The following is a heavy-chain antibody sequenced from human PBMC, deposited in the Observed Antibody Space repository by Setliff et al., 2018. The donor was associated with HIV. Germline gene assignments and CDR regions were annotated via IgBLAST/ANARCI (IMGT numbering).Heavy chain of an antibody. CDR2: IMPIFGSA. J-gene: IGHJ4*02. V-gene: IGHV1-69*13. CDR3: ARGVDGNYRKFFDN. CDR1: GGTVIGGTVMSYS. D-gene: IGHD1-26*01. Sequence: SVKVSCKTSGGTVIGGTVMSYSISWVRQAPGQGLEWMGGIMPIFGSANYAQKFQGRVTITADASTSTAYMELISLRSEDTAVYYCARGVDGNYRKFFDNWGQGTLVTVSS.